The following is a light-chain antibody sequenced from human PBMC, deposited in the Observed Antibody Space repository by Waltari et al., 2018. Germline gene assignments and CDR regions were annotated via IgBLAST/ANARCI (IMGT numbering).Light chain of an antibody. J-gene: IGLJ1*01. CDR3: CYYRSTRMV. Sequence: QSALTQPASVFGSPGQSVTLSCTGTSSDIGYYYFGSWYQQSGGDPQLIIYDVNKRPSGVSNRFSGSKSGNTAYLTIAGLQAEDEGDYHCCYYRSTRMVFGTGTKVTVL. CDR1: SSDIGYYYF. V-gene: IGLV2-14*01. CDR2: DVN.